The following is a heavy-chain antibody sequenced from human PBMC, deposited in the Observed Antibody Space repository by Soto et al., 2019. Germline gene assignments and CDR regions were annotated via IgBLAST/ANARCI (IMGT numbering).Heavy chain of an antibody. CDR3: ARGGRIQLWLNNNWFAP. V-gene: IGHV4-59*01. D-gene: IGHD5-18*01. CDR1: DGTSSSYC. J-gene: IGHJ5*02. Sequence: SVPLAVTWSVSDGTSSSYCWSWIRQHPGKGLEWIGYIYYSGSTNYNPSLKSRVTISVDTSKNQFSLKLSSVTAADTAVYYCARGGRIQLWLNNNWFAPWGQGTPVTVSS. CDR2: IYYSGST.